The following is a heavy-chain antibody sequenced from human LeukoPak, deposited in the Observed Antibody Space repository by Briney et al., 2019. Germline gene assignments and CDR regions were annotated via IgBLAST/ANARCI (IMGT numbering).Heavy chain of an antibody. Sequence: GASVKVSCKASGYTFTSYGISWVRQAPGQGLEWMGWISAYNGNTNYAQKLQGRVTMTTDTSTSTAYMELRSLRSDDTAVYYCARGGAGEGYCSSSSCYGHDYWGQGTLVTVSS. CDR1: GYTFTSYG. CDR3: ARGGAGEGYCSSSSCYGHDY. CDR2: ISAYNGNT. V-gene: IGHV1-18*01. D-gene: IGHD2-15*01. J-gene: IGHJ4*02.